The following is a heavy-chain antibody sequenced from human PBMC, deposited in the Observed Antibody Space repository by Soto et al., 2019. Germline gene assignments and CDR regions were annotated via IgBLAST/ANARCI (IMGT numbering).Heavy chain of an antibody. Sequence: QLQLQESGSGLVKPSQTLSLTRAVSGGSISSGGYSWSCIRQPPEKGLEWIGYIYHSGSTYYNPSLKSRVIISVDRTKNQFSLKLNSVTAADTAVYYCSRDAGSGSFEAWFAPWGQGTLVNVYS. V-gene: IGHV4-30-2*01. CDR2: IYHSGST. CDR3: SRDAGSGSFEAWFAP. J-gene: IGHJ5*02. CDR1: GGSISSGGYS. D-gene: IGHD3-10*01.